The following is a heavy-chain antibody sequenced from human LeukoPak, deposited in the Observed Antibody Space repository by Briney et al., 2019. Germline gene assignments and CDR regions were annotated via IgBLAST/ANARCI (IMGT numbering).Heavy chain of an antibody. CDR1: GFTFSSYS. J-gene: IGHJ4*02. V-gene: IGHV3-21*01. CDR2: ISSGSSYI. CDR3: ASHYYDSSGYFDY. Sequence: GGSLRLSCAASGFTFSSYSMNWARQAPGKGLEWVSSISSGSSYIYHADSVKGRFTISRDNAKNSLSLQMNSLRAEDTAVYYCASHYYDSSGYFDYWGQGTLVTVSS. D-gene: IGHD3-22*01.